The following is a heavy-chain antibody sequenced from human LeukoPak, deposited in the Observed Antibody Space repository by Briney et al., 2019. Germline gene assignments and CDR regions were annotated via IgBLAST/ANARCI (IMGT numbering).Heavy chain of an antibody. V-gene: IGHV1-2*02. J-gene: IGHJ4*02. D-gene: IGHD2-2*02. Sequence: ASVKVSCKASGYTFTGYYVHWVRQAPGQGLEWMGWINPNSGGTNYAQKFQGRVTMTRDTSISTAYMELSRLRSDDTAVYYCARGRTVVPAAIMLYFDYWGQGTLVTVSS. CDR1: GYTFTGYY. CDR2: INPNSGGT. CDR3: ARGRTVVPAAIMLYFDY.